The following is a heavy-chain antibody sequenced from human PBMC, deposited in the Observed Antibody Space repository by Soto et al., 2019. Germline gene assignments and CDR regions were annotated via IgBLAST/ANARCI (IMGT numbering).Heavy chain of an antibody. D-gene: IGHD5-12*01. CDR1: GASISSYY. J-gene: IGHJ4*02. Sequence: PSETLSLTCTVVGASISSYYWSWIRQPPGKGLEWIGYLSYSGSTSYNPSLKSRVTMSVDTSKNQFSLKLSSVAAADTAVYYCARVADGYNYALSFDYWGQGTLVTVSS. V-gene: IGHV4-59*12. CDR2: LSYSGST. CDR3: ARVADGYNYALSFDY.